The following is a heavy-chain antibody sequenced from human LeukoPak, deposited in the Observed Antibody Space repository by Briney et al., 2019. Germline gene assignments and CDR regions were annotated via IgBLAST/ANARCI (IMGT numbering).Heavy chain of an antibody. CDR2: IIPIFGTA. CDR1: GGTFSSYA. V-gene: IGHV1-69*06. D-gene: IGHD2-15*01. J-gene: IGHJ4*02. CDR3: ASRGGYCSGGSCYGAFDY. Sequence: SVKVSCKASGGTFSSYAISWVRQAPGQGLEWMGGIIPIFGTANYAQKSQGRVTITADKSTSTAYMELSSLRSEDTAVYYCASRGGYCSGGSCYGAFDYWGQGTLVTVSS.